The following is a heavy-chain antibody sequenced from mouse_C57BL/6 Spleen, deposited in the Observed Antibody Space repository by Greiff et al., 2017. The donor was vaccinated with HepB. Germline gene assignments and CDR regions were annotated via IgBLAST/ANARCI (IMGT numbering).Heavy chain of an antibody. CDR2: ISDGGSYT. V-gene: IGHV5-4*03. D-gene: IGHD5-5*01. CDR1: GFTFSSYA. J-gene: IGHJ4*01. CDR3: ARRDYPYAMDY. Sequence: DVMLVESGGGLVKPGGSLKLSCAASGFTFSSYAMSWVRQTPEKRLEWVATISDGGSYTYYPDNVKGRFTISRDNAKNNLYLQMSHLKSEDTAMYYCARRDYPYAMDYWGQGTSVTVSS.